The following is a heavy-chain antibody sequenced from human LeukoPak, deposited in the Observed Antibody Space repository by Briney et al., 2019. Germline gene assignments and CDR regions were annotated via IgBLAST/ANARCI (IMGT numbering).Heavy chain of an antibody. CDR3: ARGVSESYLRDFDY. CDR2: ISSSGSTI. D-gene: IGHD1-26*01. Sequence: PGGSLRLSCAASGFTFSNYEINWVRQAPGKGLEWVSYISSSGSTIYYADSVKGRFTISRDNAKNSLYLQMNSLRAEDTAVYYCARGVSESYLRDFDYWGQGTLVTVSS. V-gene: IGHV3-48*03. J-gene: IGHJ4*02. CDR1: GFTFSNYE.